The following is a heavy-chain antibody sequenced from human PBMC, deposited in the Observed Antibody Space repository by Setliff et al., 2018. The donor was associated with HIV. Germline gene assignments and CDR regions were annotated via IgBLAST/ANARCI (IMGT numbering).Heavy chain of an antibody. CDR3: ARRQHRLGGFDV. D-gene: IGHD2-15*01. J-gene: IGHJ3*01. Sequence: SETLSLTCSVSGDSISSSSYYWDWIRQPPGKGLEWIGSIYYSGSTYYNPSLKSRVTISVDTSKNQFSLKVKSVTAADTAVYYCARRQHRLGGFDVWGQGTVVTVSS. V-gene: IGHV4-39*01. CDR2: IYYSGST. CDR1: GDSISSSSYY.